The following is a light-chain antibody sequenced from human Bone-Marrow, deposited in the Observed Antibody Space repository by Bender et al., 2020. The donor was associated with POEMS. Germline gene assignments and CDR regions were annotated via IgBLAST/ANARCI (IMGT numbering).Light chain of an antibody. CDR1: SSDVGGYNY. J-gene: IGLJ3*02. CDR2: EVN. CDR3: SSYAGSYTWV. Sequence: QSALTQPASVSGSPAQSVTISCTGTSSDVGGYNYVSWYQQYPGKAPKLMIYEVNQRPSGVSNRFSGSKSGNTASLTISGLQAEDEADYYCSSYAGSYTWVFGGGTKVTVL. V-gene: IGLV2-14*01.